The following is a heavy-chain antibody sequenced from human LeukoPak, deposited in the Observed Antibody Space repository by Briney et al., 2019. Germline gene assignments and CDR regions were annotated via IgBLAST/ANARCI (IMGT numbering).Heavy chain of an antibody. CDR1: GYTLNKFG. V-gene: IGHV1-18*01. D-gene: IGHD5-24*01. CDR2: ISAYNGNT. CDR3: ARCSRWLQLDY. J-gene: IGHJ4*02. Sequence: ASVKVSCKASGYTLNKFGMSWVRQAPGQGLEWLGWISAYNGNTNYAQKLQGRVTMTTDTSTSTAYMELRSLRSDDTAVYYCARCSRWLQLDYWGQGTLVTVSS.